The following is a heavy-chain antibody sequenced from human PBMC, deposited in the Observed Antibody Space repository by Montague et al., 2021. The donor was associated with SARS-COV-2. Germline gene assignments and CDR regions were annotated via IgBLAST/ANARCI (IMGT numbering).Heavy chain of an antibody. V-gene: IGHV4-31*03. CDR1: GGSISSGGYY. Sequence: TLSLTCTVSGGSISSGGYYWNWIRQPPGKGLEWIGYIDNSGSTQYNPSLKSRVSLSVDTSKNQFSLNVSSATAADTAVYYCARDLGGIDVWGQGTTVIVSS. J-gene: IGHJ6*02. D-gene: IGHD3-16*01. CDR2: IDNSGST. CDR3: ARDLGGIDV.